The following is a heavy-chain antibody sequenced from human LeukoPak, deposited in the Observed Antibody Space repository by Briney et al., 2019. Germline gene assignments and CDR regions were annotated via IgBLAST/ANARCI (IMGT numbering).Heavy chain of an antibody. CDR3: ARGSLHSVVTLFDY. Sequence: GASVKVSCKASGYTFTCYGISWVRQAPGQGLEWMGWINAYNGNTNYAQKLQGRVTMTTDTSTSTAYMELRSLRSDDTAVYYCARGSLHSVVTLFDYWGQGTLVTVSS. CDR2: INAYNGNT. D-gene: IGHD4-23*01. CDR1: GYTFTCYG. V-gene: IGHV1-18*01. J-gene: IGHJ4*02.